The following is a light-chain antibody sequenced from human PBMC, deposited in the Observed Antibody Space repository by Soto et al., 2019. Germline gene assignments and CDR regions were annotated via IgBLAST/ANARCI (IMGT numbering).Light chain of an antibody. J-gene: IGKJ5*01. CDR2: GAS. V-gene: IGKV3-20*01. CDR3: QQYGSSPRTIT. Sequence: ELVLTQSPGTLSLSPGERATLSCRASQSVSSSYLAWYQQKPGQAPRLLIYGASSRATGIPDRFSGSGSGTAFTLTISRLEPEDFAGYYCQQYGSSPRTITFGQGTRLEIK. CDR1: QSVSSSY.